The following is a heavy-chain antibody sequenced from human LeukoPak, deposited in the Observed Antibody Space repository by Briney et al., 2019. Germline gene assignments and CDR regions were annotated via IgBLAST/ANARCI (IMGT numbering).Heavy chain of an antibody. D-gene: IGHD4-17*01. J-gene: IGHJ1*01. CDR1: GGSISSYY. CDR2: IHYNWST. V-gene: IGHV4-59*01. Sequence: SETLSLTCTFSGGSISSYYWSWIRQPPAKGLEWIGYIHYNWSTNYNPSLKSRVTISVDTSKNQFSLKLSSVTAADTAVYYCARVESGYGDYLHTALAEYFQHWGQGTLVTVSS. CDR3: ARVESGYGDYLHTALAEYFQH.